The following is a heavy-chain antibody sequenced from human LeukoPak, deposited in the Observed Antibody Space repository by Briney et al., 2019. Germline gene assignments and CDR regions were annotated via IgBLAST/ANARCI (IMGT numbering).Heavy chain of an antibody. CDR1: GFTFSNYA. CDR2: ISPDGTNE. J-gene: IGHJ4*02. V-gene: IGHV3-30*14. Sequence: QPGRSLRLSCAASGFTFSNYAIHWVRQAPGKGLEWVTMISPDGTNEYYVDSVKGRFIISRDNSKNTLYLQMGSLRAEDMAVYYCARDGLSGPVENWGQGTLVTVSS. CDR3: ARDGLSGPVEN. D-gene: IGHD3-16*02.